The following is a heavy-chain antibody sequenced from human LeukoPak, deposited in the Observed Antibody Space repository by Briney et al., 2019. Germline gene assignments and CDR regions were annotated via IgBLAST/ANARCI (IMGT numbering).Heavy chain of an antibody. V-gene: IGHV3-30*02. CDR3: AKGVVVPAAFNWFDP. CDR2: IRYDGSNK. Sequence: PGGSLRLSCAASGFTFSSYGMHWVRQAPGKGLEWVAFIRYDGSNKYYADSVKGRFTISRDNSKNTLYLQMNSLRAEDMAVYYCAKGVVVPAAFNWFDPWGQGTLVTVSS. J-gene: IGHJ5*02. D-gene: IGHD2-2*01. CDR1: GFTFSSYG.